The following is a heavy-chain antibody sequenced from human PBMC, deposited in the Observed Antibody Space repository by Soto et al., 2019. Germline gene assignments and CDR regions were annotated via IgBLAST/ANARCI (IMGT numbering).Heavy chain of an antibody. Sequence: PGGSLRLSCAASGFTFSSYAMHWVRQAPGKGLEWVAVISYDGSNKYYADSVKGRFTISRDNSKNTLYLQMNSLRAEDTAVYYCARESTGTTKRAYYYGMDVWGQGKKGNVSS. CDR1: GFTFSSYA. V-gene: IGHV3-30-3*01. J-gene: IGHJ6*02. CDR2: ISYDGSNK. D-gene: IGHD1-1*01. CDR3: ARESTGTTKRAYYYGMDV.